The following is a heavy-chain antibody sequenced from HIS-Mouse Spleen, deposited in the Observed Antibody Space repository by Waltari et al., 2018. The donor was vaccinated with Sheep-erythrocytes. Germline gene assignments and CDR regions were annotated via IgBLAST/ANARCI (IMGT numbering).Heavy chain of an antibody. Sequence: QVQLVESGGGVVQPGRSLRLSCAASGFTFSSYGMHWVRQAPGKGREWVAVISYDGSNKYYADSVKGRFTISRDNSKNTLYLQMNSLRAEDTAVYYCAKREGYSNYYFEYWGQGTLVTVSS. CDR3: AKREGYSNYYFEY. D-gene: IGHD4-4*01. V-gene: IGHV3-30*18. CDR1: GFTFSSYG. J-gene: IGHJ4*02. CDR2: ISYDGSNK.